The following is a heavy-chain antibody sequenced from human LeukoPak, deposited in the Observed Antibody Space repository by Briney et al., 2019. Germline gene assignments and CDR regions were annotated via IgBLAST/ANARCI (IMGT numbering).Heavy chain of an antibody. V-gene: IGHV3-9*01. CDR1: GFTFDDYA. CDR2: ISWNSGSI. J-gene: IGHJ4*02. Sequence: GRSLRLSCAASGFTFDDYAMHWVRQAPGKGLEWVSGISWNSGSIGYADSVKGRFTISRDNAENSLYLQMNSLRAEDTALYYCAKDGGVYVSGYYFDYWGQGTLVTVSS. D-gene: IGHD3-3*01. CDR3: AKDGGVYVSGYYFDY.